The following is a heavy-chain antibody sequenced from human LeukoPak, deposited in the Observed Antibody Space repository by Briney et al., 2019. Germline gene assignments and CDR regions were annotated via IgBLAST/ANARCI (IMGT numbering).Heavy chain of an antibody. CDR1: GFTFSSYW. CDR3: ARLLDAYYLLTLFDY. D-gene: IGHD3-22*01. CDR2: IKQDGSEK. V-gene: IGHV3-7*01. J-gene: IGHJ4*02. Sequence: GGSLRLSCAASGFTFSSYWMSWVRQAPGKGLEWVANIKQDGSEKYYVDSVKGRFTISRDNAKKSLYLQMNSLRAEDTAVYWCARLLDAYYLLTLFDYWGQGTLVTVSS.